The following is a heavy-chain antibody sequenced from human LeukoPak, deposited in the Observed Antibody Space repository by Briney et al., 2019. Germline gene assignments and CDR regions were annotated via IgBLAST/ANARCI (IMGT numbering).Heavy chain of an antibody. J-gene: IGHJ5*02. CDR3: AHRGYSYGPPWFDP. V-gene: IGHV2-5*01. CDR2: IYWNDDK. Sequence: SGPTLVKPTQTLTLTCTFSGFSLSTRGVGVGWIRQPPGKALEWLSLIYWNDDKRYSPSLKSRLTITKDTSKNQVVLTMTNMDPVDTATYYCAHRGYSYGPPWFDPWGQGTLVTVSS. D-gene: IGHD5-18*01. CDR1: GFSLSTRGVG.